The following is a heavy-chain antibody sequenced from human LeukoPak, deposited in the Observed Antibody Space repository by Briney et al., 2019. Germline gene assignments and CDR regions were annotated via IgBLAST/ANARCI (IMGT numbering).Heavy chain of an antibody. V-gene: IGHV4-59*01. Sequence: SETLSLTCTVSGGSISSYYWSWIRQPPGKGLEWIGYIYYSGTTNYNPSLKSRVTISVDTSKNQFSLKLSTVTAADTAVYYCARHPFATPFDYWGPGTLVTVSS. CDR3: ARHPFATPFDY. D-gene: IGHD2-15*01. CDR2: IYYSGTT. CDR1: GGSISSYY. J-gene: IGHJ4*02.